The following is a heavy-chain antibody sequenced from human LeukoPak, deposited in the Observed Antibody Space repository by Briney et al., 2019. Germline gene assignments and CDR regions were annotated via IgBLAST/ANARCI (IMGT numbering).Heavy chain of an antibody. V-gene: IGHV3-7*01. CDR3: ASQHYARFDP. D-gene: IGHD3-16*01. CDR2: IQPDGSEQ. CDR1: GSTFSSIW. Sequence: GGSLRLSCVASGSTFSSIWMSWVRQAPGKGLEWVGNIQPDGSEQYPVDSVKGRFTISRDNARNSLFLQMNSPRVEDTAVYYCASQHYARFDPWGQGTLVTVSS. J-gene: IGHJ5*02.